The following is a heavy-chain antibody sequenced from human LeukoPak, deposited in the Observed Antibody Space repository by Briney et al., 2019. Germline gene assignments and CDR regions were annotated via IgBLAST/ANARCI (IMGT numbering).Heavy chain of an antibody. D-gene: IGHD3-9*01. CDR2: INHSGST. J-gene: IGHJ5*02. Sequence: PSETLSLTCAVYGGSFSGYYWSWIRQPPGKGLEWIGEINHSGSTNYNPSLKSRVTISVDTSKNQFSLKLSPVTAADTAVYYCARGGRYYDILTGYPPSNWFDPWGQGTLVTVSS. V-gene: IGHV4-34*01. CDR3: ARGGRYYDILTGYPPSNWFDP. CDR1: GGSFSGYY.